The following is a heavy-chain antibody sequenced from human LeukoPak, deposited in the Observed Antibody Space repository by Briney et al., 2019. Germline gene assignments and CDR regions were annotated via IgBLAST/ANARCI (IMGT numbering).Heavy chain of an antibody. V-gene: IGHV4-59*01. CDR1: GGSISSYY. Sequence: SETLSLTCTVSGGSISSYYWSWIRQPPGKGLEWIGYIYYSGSTNYNPSLKSRVTISVDTSKNQFSLKLSSVTAADTAVYYCARDGPPVGEQLVSYAFDIWGQGTMVTVSS. CDR2: IYYSGST. CDR3: ARDGPPVGEQLVSYAFDI. D-gene: IGHD6-13*01. J-gene: IGHJ3*02.